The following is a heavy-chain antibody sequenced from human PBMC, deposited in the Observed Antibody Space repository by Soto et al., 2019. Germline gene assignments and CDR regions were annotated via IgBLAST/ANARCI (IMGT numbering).Heavy chain of an antibody. D-gene: IGHD6-13*01. V-gene: IGHV1-69*02. CDR1: GGTFSSYT. J-gene: IGHJ6*02. CDR2: IIPILGIA. Sequence: QVQLVQSGAEVKKPGSSVKVSCKASGGTFSSYTISWVRQAPGQGLEWMGRIIPILGIANYAQKFQGRVTITADKSTSTAYMELSSLRSEDTAVYYCASLSARIAVAGTGTAPIYYYYGMDVWGQGTTVTVSS. CDR3: ASLSARIAVAGTGTAPIYYYYGMDV.